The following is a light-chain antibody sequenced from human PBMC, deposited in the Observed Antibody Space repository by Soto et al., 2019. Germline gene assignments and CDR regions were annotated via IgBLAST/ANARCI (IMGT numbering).Light chain of an antibody. Sequence: DIQLTQSPSFLSASVGDRVTVSCRASQDISTSLAWFQQKAGKVPQLLVYPASTLQDGVPSRFSGSGSGTYFTLTINNLQAEDFATYYCQHLHTYPFSFGPGTKLDIK. V-gene: IGKV1-9*01. CDR2: PAS. CDR3: QHLHTYPFS. J-gene: IGKJ2*03. CDR1: QDISTS.